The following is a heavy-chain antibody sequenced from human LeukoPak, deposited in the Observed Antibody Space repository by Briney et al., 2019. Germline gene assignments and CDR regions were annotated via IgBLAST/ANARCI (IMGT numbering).Heavy chain of an antibody. CDR2: IYHSGST. CDR1: GYSISSGYY. V-gene: IGHV4-38-2*02. J-gene: IGHJ4*02. CDR3: ARAANLPLDY. Sequence: SETLSLTCTVSGYSISSGYYWGWIRQPPGKGLEWIGSIYHSGSTYYNPSLKSRVTISVDTPKNQFSLKLSSVTAADTAVYYCARAANLPLDYWGQGTLVTVSS.